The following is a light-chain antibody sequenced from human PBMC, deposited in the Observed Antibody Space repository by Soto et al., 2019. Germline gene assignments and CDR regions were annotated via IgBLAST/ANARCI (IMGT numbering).Light chain of an antibody. V-gene: IGKV1-39*01. CDR1: QSISNF. J-gene: IGKJ1*01. Sequence: DIQMTQSPSSLSASVGDRVTITCRASQSISNFLNWYQQKPGKAPKLLIYAASSFQSGVPSRFSGSGSGTDFTLTISSLQPEDFATYYCQQSYSTPRTFGQGTKLDIK. CDR2: AAS. CDR3: QQSYSTPRT.